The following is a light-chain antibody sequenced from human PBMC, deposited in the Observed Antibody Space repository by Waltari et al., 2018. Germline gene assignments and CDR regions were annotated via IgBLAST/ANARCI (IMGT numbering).Light chain of an antibody. V-gene: IGKV1-9*01. CDR1: QDISTY. CDR3: QQLSGYPFT. Sequence: DIQLTQSPSFLSASVVDRVTITCRASQDISTYLAWYQKKPGKAPKLLIHAVSTLQAGVPSRFSGGGSGTEFTLTISSLQPEDFATYYCQQLSGYPFTFGPGTKVDIK. J-gene: IGKJ3*01. CDR2: AVS.